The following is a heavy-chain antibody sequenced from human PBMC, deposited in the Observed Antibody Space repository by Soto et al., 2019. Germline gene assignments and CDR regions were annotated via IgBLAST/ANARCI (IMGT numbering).Heavy chain of an antibody. V-gene: IGHV1-3*01. J-gene: IGHJ6*03. CDR3: ARDYGDYFDYYYYMDV. CDR2: INAGNGNT. CDR1: GYTFTSYA. Sequence: QVQLVQSGAEVKKPRASVKVSCKASGYTFTSYAMHWVRQAPGQRLEWMGWINAGNGNTKYSQKFQGRVTITRDTSASTAYMELSSLRSEDTAVYYCARDYGDYFDYYYYMDVWGKGTTVTVSS. D-gene: IGHD4-17*01.